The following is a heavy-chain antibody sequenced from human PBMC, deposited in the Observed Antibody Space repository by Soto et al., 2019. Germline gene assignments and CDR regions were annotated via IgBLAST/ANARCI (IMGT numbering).Heavy chain of an antibody. J-gene: IGHJ5*02. Sequence: GSLRLSCAASGFTFSSYAMSWVRQAPGKGLEWVSAISGSGGSTYYADSVKGRFTISRDNSKNTLYLQMNSLRAEDTAVYYCAKQAGYYYDSSGYYRFDPWGQGTLVTVSS. D-gene: IGHD3-22*01. CDR1: GFTFSSYA. CDR3: AKQAGYYYDSSGYYRFDP. CDR2: ISGSGGST. V-gene: IGHV3-23*01.